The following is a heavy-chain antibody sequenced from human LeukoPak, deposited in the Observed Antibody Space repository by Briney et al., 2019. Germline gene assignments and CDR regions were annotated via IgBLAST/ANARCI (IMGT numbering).Heavy chain of an antibody. V-gene: IGHV4-4*07. D-gene: IGHD3-10*01. CDR1: GGSISSYY. Sequence: SETLSLTCTVSGGSISSYYWSWIRQPAGKGLEWIGRIYTSGSTNYNPSLKSRVTISVDTSKNQFSLKLSSVTAADTAVYYCAGGSGSYYAYYFDYWGQGTLVTVSS. J-gene: IGHJ4*02. CDR3: AGGSGSYYAYYFDY. CDR2: IYTSGST.